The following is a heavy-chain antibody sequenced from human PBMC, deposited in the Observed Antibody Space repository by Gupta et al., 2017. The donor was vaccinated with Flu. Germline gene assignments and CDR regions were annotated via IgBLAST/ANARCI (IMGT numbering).Heavy chain of an antibody. CDR3: SKDEFGGGYYGSGSPSLVF. V-gene: IGHV3-9*01. CDR1: GFNFEDYA. D-gene: IGHD3-10*01. CDR2: ISWNSCSI. Sequence: EVQLVESGGGLVQPGRSLRLSCAGAGFNFEDYAMYWVRQAPGKGLEWVSVISWNSCSIHYADSVKGRFTISRDNAKNSLYLQMNSLRTEDTALYFCSKDEFGGGYYGSGSPSLVFWGQGTLVTVSS. J-gene: IGHJ4*02.